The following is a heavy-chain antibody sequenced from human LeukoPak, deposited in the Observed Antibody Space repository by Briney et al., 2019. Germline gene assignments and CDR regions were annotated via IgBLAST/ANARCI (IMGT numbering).Heavy chain of an antibody. CDR2: IYDSGST. CDR3: ARGGTVFLWFGELLSFSFDY. Sequence: PSETLSLTCTVSGGSISSGDYYWSWIRQPPGKGLEWIGYIYDSGSTYYNPSLKSRVTISVDTSKNQFSVKLSSVTAADTAVYYCARGGTVFLWFGELLSFSFDYWGQGTLVTVSS. D-gene: IGHD3-10*01. CDR1: GGSISSGDYY. V-gene: IGHV4-30-4*01. J-gene: IGHJ4*02.